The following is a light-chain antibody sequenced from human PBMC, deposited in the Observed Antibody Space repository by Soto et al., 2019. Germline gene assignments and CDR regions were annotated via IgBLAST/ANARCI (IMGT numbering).Light chain of an antibody. J-gene: IGKJ5*01. CDR1: QNVNNH. CDR3: QQRTSWPPT. CDR2: DTS. V-gene: IGKV3-11*01. Sequence: EIVLTQSPATLSLSPGERATLSCKASQNVNNHLVWYQQKSGQAPRLVIYDTSTRASDFPATFSGRGSGTDFTLTISSLEPEDFAVYYCQQRTSWPPTFGQGTRLDIK.